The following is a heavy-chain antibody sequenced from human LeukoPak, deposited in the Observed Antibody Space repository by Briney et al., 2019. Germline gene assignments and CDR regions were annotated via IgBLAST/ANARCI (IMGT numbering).Heavy chain of an antibody. CDR2: IKQDGSKK. CDR1: GFSFSSYG. D-gene: IGHD5-24*01. V-gene: IGHV3-7*04. CDR3: TRVGYIDEGIDY. Sequence: GGSLRLSCAASGFSFSSYGMHWVRQAPGKGLEWVANIKQDGSKKSYVDSVKGRFTISRDNAKNSLYLQMNSLRAEDTAIYYCTRVGYIDEGIDYWGQGTLVTVSS. J-gene: IGHJ4*02.